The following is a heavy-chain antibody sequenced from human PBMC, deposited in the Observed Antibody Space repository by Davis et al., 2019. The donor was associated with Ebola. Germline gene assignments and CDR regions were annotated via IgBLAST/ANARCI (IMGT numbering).Heavy chain of an antibody. D-gene: IGHD3-9*01. CDR2: ISSSSSTI. V-gene: IGHV3-48*01. CDR1: GFTFSSYS. CDR3: ARDRYYDILTGYFTV. J-gene: IGHJ4*02. Sequence: PGGSLRLSCAASGFTFSSYSMNWVRQAPGKGLEWVSYISSSSSTIYYADSVKGRFTISRDNSKNTLYLQMNSLRAEDTAVYYCARDRYYDILTGYFTVWGQGTLVTVSS.